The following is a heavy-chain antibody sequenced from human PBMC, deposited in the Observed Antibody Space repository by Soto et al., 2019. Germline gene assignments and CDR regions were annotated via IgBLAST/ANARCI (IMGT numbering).Heavy chain of an antibody. D-gene: IGHD2-15*01. CDR2: INSDGSST. CDR3: VRTSLVVAAATREDY. CDR1: GFTFSSYW. V-gene: IGHV3-74*01. Sequence: EVQLVESGGGLVQPGASLRLSCAASGFTFSSYWMHWVRQAPGKGLVWVSRINSDGSSTSYAGSVKGRFTISRDNAKNTLYLQMISLRAEDTAVYYCVRTSLVVAAATREDYWGQGTLVTVSS. J-gene: IGHJ4*02.